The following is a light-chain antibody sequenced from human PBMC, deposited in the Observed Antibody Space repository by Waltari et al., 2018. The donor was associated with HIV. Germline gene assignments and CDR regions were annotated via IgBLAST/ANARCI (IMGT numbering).Light chain of an antibody. J-gene: IGLJ1*01. V-gene: IGLV3-19*01. CDR2: GKN. CDR1: DRRQYN. Sequence: SSELTQDPTVSVALGQTVTLTCKGDDRRQYNASWYQQKPGQAPVLVSYGKNKRPSEISDRFSSSASRNTASLTITGAQAEDEADYYCKTRDRSGNLYIFGTGTTVTVL. CDR3: KTRDRSGNLYI.